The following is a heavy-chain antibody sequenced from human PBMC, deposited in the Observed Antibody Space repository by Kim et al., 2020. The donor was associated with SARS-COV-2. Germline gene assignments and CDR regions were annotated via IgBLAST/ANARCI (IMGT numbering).Heavy chain of an antibody. CDR3: ARWSVSSSYDY. J-gene: IGHJ4*02. Sequence: RDSQSFQGQVTISADKSISTAYLQWSSLKASDTAMYYCARWSVSSSYDYWGQGTLVTVSS. V-gene: IGHV5-51*01. D-gene: IGHD6-6*01.